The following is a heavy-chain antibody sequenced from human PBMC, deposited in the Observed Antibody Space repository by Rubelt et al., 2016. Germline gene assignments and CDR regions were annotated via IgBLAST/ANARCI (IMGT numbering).Heavy chain of an antibody. CDR1: GGSISSSSYY. CDR2: IYCSGST. D-gene: IGHD3-22*01. CDR3: ARAVSYYDSSGYGYYYYMDV. Sequence: QLQLQESGPGLVKPSETLSLTCTVSGGSISSSSYYWGWIRQPPGKWLEWIGSIYCSGSTYYNPSRKSRGPIAVNPPKNPSSRKRSALIAADPAVYYVARAVSYYDSSGYGYYYYMDVWGKGTTVTVSS. V-gene: IGHV4-39*07. J-gene: IGHJ6*03.